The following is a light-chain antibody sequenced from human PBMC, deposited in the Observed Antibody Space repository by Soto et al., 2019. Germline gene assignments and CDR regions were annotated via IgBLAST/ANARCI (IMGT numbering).Light chain of an antibody. CDR2: DVS. V-gene: IGLV2-14*01. CDR1: SSDVGGYNY. J-gene: IGLJ2*01. CDR3: SSYTGSSTYVV. Sequence: QSALTQPASVSGSPGQSITISCTGTSSDVGGYNYVSWYQQHPGKAPKLMIYDVSNRPSGVSNRFSGSKSGNTASLTISGLQAEDEADYYCSSYTGSSTYVVFGGGTKHRP.